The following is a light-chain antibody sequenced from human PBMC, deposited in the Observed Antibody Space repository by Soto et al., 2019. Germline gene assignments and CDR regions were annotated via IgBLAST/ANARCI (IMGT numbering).Light chain of an antibody. J-gene: IGKJ4*01. CDR2: GAS. V-gene: IGKV3-15*01. CDR1: QSVSSSY. CDR3: QQNNKWPPVT. Sequence: IVLTQSPGILSLSPGERATLSCRASQSVSSSYLAWYQQKPGQAPRLLIYGASTRATGVPARFSGGGSGTEFTLTISSLQSEDFAFYYCQQNNKWPPVTFGGGT.